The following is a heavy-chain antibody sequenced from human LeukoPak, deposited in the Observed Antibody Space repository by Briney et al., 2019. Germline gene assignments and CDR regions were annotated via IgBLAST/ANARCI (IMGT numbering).Heavy chain of an antibody. CDR3: ARVKQQLANNWFDP. J-gene: IGHJ5*02. V-gene: IGHV4-34*01. Sequence: SETLSLTCAVYGGSFSGYYWSWIRQPPGKGLEWIGEINHSGSTNYNPSLKSRVTISVDTSKNQFSLKLSSVTAADTAVYYCARVKQQLANNWFDPWGQGTLVTVSS. D-gene: IGHD6-13*01. CDR1: GGSFSGYY. CDR2: INHSGST.